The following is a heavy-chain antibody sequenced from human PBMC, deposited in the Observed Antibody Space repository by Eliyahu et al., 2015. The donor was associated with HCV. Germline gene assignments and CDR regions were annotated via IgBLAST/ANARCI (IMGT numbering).Heavy chain of an antibody. CDR2: ISWNSGSI. Sequence: EVQLVESGGGLVQPGRSLRLSCAASGFTFDDYAMHWVRQAPGKGLEWVSGISWNSGSIGYADSVKGRFTISRDNAKNSLYLQMNSLRAEDTALYYCAKDISYPAGTMVYWGQGTLVTVSS. CDR3: AKDISYPAGTMVY. J-gene: IGHJ4*02. D-gene: IGHD3-10*01. V-gene: IGHV3-9*01. CDR1: GFTFDDYA.